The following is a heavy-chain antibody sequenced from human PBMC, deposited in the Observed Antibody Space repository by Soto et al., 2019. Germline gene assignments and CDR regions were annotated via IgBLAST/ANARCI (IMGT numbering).Heavy chain of an antibody. D-gene: IGHD4-17*01. CDR3: ARPDYGDSDPLSRYYGIDV. V-gene: IGHV5-10-1*01. CDR1: RSNFTSYW. J-gene: IGHJ6*02. CDR2: SDPSVSYT. Sequence: WNLFRSNFTSYWTSWDRQMPGKWSEWKGRSDPSVSYTMYSQSLQGHLTHSADTPISIASLQCSSLKSSDTGMFYCARPDYGDSDPLSRYYGIDVWGQGTTVTVSS.